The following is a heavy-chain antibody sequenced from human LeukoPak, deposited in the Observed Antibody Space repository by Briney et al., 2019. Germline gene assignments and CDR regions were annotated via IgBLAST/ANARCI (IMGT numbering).Heavy chain of an antibody. V-gene: IGHV4-4*07. Sequence: SETLSLTCTVSGHSISSYYWSWIRQPAGKGLEWIGRIYISGSTNYNPSLKSRVTMSVDTSKKQFFLYLRSVTAADTAVYYCAREGMDGYNSGTENFDYWGQGTLVTVSS. CDR3: AREGMDGYNSGTENFDY. D-gene: IGHD5-24*01. J-gene: IGHJ4*02. CDR2: IYISGST. CDR1: GHSISSYY.